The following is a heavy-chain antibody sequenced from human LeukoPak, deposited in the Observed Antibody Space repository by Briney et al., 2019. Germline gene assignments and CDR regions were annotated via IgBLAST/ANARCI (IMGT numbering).Heavy chain of an antibody. CDR1: GFTFSSYG. CDR3: AKDGDDIVVVPAAIENDAFDI. V-gene: IGHV3-33*06. D-gene: IGHD2-2*02. J-gene: IGHJ3*02. CDR2: IWYDGSNK. Sequence: GGSLRLSCAASGFTFSSYGMHWVRQAPGKGLEWVAVIWYDGSNKYYADSVKGRFTISRDNSKNTLYLQMNSLRAEDTAVYYCAKDGDDIVVVPAAIENDAFDIWGQGTMVTVSS.